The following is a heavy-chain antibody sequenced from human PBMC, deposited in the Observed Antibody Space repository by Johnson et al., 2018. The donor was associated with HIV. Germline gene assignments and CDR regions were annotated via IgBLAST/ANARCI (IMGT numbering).Heavy chain of an antibody. CDR3: ARGGKAGSTARAFDI. CDR2: INSDGSST. D-gene: IGHD1-26*01. Sequence: VQLVESGGGLVQPGGSLRLSCAASGFTFSSYWMHWVRQAPGKGLVWVSRINSDGSSTSYADSVKGRFTISRDNAKNTLYLQLNSLRAEDTAVYYCARGGKAGSTARAFDIWGQGTIVTVSS. V-gene: IGHV3-74*01. J-gene: IGHJ3*02. CDR1: GFTFSSYW.